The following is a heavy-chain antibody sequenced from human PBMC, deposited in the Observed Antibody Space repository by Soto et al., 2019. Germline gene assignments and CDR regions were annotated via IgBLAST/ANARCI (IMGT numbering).Heavy chain of an antibody. Sequence: SETLSLTCTVSGGSISSSSYYWGWIRQPPGKGLEWIGSIYYSGSTYYNPSLKSRVTISVDTSKNQFSLKLSSVTAADTAVYYCARRDAYGDHIDYWGQGTLVTVSS. J-gene: IGHJ4*02. CDR1: GGSISSSSYY. D-gene: IGHD4-17*01. CDR2: IYYSGST. V-gene: IGHV4-39*01. CDR3: ARRDAYGDHIDY.